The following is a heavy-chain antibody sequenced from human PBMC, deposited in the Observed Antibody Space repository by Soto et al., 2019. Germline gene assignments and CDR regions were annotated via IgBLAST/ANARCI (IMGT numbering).Heavy chain of an antibody. CDR3: ARGPHYYYYGLDV. J-gene: IGHJ6*02. CDR1: GGSISSNY. V-gene: IGHV4-59*01. CDR2: IYYSGNT. Sequence: PSETLSLTCIVSGGSISSNYWSWIRQPPGKGLEWIGYIYYSGNTNYNPSLKSRVIISIDTSKNHFFLKLSSVTAADTAVYYCARGPHYYYYGLDVWGQGTTVTVSS.